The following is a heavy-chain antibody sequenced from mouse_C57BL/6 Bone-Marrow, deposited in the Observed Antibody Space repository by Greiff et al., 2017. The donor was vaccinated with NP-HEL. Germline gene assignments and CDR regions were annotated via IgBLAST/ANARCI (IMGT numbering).Heavy chain of an antibody. CDR3: ASGRPWYFDV. J-gene: IGHJ1*03. CDR1: GYTFTSYW. Sequence: QVQLQQPGAELVRSGSSVKLSCKASGYTFTSYWMHWVKQRPIQGLEWIGNIDPSDSETHYNQKFKDKATLTVDKSSSTAYMQLSSLTSEDSAVYYCASGRPWYFDVWGTGTTVTVSS. V-gene: IGHV1-52*01. CDR2: IDPSDSET.